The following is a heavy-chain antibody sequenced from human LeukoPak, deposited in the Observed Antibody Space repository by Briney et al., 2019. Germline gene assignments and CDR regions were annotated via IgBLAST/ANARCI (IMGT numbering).Heavy chain of an antibody. CDR2: IYYSGST. CDR3: ARDDPYSRADAFDI. D-gene: IGHD6-13*01. J-gene: IGHJ3*02. CDR1: GGSISSGDYY. V-gene: IGHV4-39*07. Sequence: SETLSLTCTVSGGSISSGDYYWGWIRQPPGKGLEWIGSIYYSGSTYYNPSLKSRVTISVDASKNQFSLKLSSVTAADTAVYYCARDDPYSRADAFDIWGQGTMVTVSS.